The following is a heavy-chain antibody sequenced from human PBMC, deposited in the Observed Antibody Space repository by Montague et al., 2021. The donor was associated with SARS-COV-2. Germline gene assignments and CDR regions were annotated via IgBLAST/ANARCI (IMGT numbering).Heavy chain of an antibody. V-gene: IGHV4-61*09. J-gene: IGHJ6*03. CDR1: GASISSANDC. CDR3: ARDLRGMAMAGRAYYYYYMDV. Sequence: TLSLTCSVSGASISSANDCWTWIRQPAGKGLEWIGHISTSGSSSYNPSLKSRVTIILDTSKQQFSLELTSVTAADTAVYYCARDLRGMAMAGRAYYYYYMDVWGKGTTVTVSS. CDR2: ISTSGSS. D-gene: IGHD6-19*01.